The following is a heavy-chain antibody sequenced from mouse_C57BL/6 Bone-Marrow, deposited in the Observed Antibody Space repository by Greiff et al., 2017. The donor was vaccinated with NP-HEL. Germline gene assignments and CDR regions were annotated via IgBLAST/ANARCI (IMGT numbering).Heavy chain of an antibody. Sequence: VQLQQSGAELVRPGASVKLSCKASGYTFTDYYINWVKQRPGQGLEWIARIYPGSGNTYYNEKFKGKATLTAEKSSSTAYMQLSSLTSEDSAVYFCARWDYSFDYWGQGTTLTVSS. CDR1: GYTFTDYY. V-gene: IGHV1-76*01. CDR3: ARWDYSFDY. D-gene: IGHD4-1*01. J-gene: IGHJ2*01. CDR2: IYPGSGNT.